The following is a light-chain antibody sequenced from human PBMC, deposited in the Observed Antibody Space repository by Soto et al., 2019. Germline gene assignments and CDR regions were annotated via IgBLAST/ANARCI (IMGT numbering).Light chain of an antibody. CDR2: GAS. Sequence: EIVLTQSPCTLSLSSGHRATVCCGPSQTVTSNYLGWSEQKPGQDTRLLIFGASIRVTGIPARGIGRGSGTDFTRTISRLEPEDFAVYYCQHYVTSLTTFGQGTKVDIK. V-gene: IGKV3-20*01. J-gene: IGKJ1*01. CDR3: QHYVTSLTT. CDR1: QTVTSNY.